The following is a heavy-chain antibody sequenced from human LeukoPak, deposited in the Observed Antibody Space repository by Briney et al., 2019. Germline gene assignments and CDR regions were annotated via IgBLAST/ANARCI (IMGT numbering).Heavy chain of an antibody. D-gene: IGHD2-15*01. J-gene: IGHJ1*01. V-gene: IGHV3-30*18. Sequence: GGSLRLSCAASGFTFSGYGMHWVRQAPGKGLEWVAVISYDGSNKYYADSVKGRFTISRDNSKNTLYLQMNSLRAEDTAVYYCAKDVEYCSGGSCYPGEYFQHWGQGTLVTVSS. CDR3: AKDVEYCSGGSCYPGEYFQH. CDR1: GFTFSGYG. CDR2: ISYDGSNK.